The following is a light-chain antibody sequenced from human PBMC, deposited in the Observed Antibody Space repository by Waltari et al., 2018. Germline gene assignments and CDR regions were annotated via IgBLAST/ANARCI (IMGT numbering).Light chain of an antibody. Sequence: EIVLTQSPGTLSLSPGERATLSCRASQSISKYLAWYQQKPGQAPRLLIYHASSRAAGIPDRVSGSGAGTNFSLTISRLEPEDFAVYYCQHYESLPVTFGQGTNVEIK. CDR1: QSISKY. CDR2: HAS. J-gene: IGKJ1*01. V-gene: IGKV3-20*01. CDR3: QHYESLPVT.